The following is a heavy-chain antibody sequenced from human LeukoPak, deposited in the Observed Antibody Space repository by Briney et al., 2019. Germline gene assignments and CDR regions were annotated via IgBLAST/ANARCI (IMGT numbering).Heavy chain of an antibody. J-gene: IGHJ4*02. V-gene: IGHV1-2*02. CDR3: ARAYGFTDY. CDR2: INPNSGDS. Sequence: ASVKVSCKASGYTFTGYYMHWVRQAPGQGLEWMGWINPNSGDSNIAQNFQIRVTMTRDKSISTIYMELRRLRFDDTAVYYCARAYGFTDYWGQGTLVTVSS. CDR1: GYTFTGYY. D-gene: IGHD3-10*01.